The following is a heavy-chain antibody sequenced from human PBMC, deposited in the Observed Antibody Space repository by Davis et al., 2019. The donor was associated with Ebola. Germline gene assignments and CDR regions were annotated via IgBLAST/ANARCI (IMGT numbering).Heavy chain of an antibody. J-gene: IGHJ4*02. V-gene: IGHV3-23*01. D-gene: IGHD6-19*01. CDR1: GSTFSSYA. CDR2: ISGSGGST. CDR3: AKGLSGWYFDY. Sequence: GESLKISCAASGSTFSSYAMSWVRQAPGKGLEWVSAISGSGGSTYYADSVKGRFTISRDNAKNSLYLQMNSLRAEDTALYYCAKGLSGWYFDYWGQGTLVTVSS.